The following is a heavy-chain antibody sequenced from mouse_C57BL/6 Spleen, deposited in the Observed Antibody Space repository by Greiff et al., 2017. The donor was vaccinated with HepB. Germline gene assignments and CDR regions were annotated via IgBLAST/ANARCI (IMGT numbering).Heavy chain of an antibody. CDR1: GFTFSSYA. V-gene: IGHV5-4*01. D-gene: IGHD1-1*02. Sequence: EVKVVESGGGLVKPGGSLKLSCAASGFTFSSYAMSWVRQTPEKRLEWVATISDCGSYTNYPDNVKGRFTISRDNAKNNLYLQMSHLKSEDSAIYYCAREGGARGDFEYWGQGTTVTVAS. CDR2: ISDCGSYT. J-gene: IGHJ2*01. CDR3: AREGGARGDFEY.